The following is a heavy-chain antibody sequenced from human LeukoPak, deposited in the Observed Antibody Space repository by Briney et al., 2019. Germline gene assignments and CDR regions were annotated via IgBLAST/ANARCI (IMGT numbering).Heavy chain of an antibody. D-gene: IGHD3-16*01. Sequence: VASVKVSCKASGYTFTSYDINWVRQATGQGLEWMGWMNPNSGNTGYAQKFQGRVTMTRNTSISTAYMELSSLRSEDTAVYYCARDRSAARGSFQHWGQGTLVTVSS. V-gene: IGHV1-8*01. CDR3: ARDRSAARGSFQH. CDR2: MNPNSGNT. J-gene: IGHJ1*01. CDR1: GYTFTSYD.